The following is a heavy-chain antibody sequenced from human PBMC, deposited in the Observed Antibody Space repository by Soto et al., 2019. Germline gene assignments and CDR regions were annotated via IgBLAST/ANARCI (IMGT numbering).Heavy chain of an antibody. CDR1: GYTFTSYY. J-gene: IGHJ6*02. D-gene: IGHD3-22*01. V-gene: IGHV1-46*01. CDR3: ARDLVLVVTYDRDYYYGMDV. CDR2: INPSGGST. Sequence: GASVKVSCKASGYTFTSYYMHWVRQAPGQGLEWMGIINPSGGSTSYAQKFQGRVTTTRDTSTSTVYMELSSLRSEDTAVYYRARDLVLVVTYDRDYYYGMDVWGQGTTVTVSS.